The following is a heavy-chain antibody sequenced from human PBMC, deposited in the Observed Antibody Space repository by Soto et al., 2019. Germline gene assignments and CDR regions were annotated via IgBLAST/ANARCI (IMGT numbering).Heavy chain of an antibody. Sequence: QVPLQESGPRLVRPSGTLSLTCTVSRGSISTANWWSWVRQPPGRGLEWIGEIYHSGSTNYNLSLKSRVTLSVDKSKNQFSLRLSSVTAADTAMYYCARRGGGVVLTATTPFDYWGQGTLVTVSS. CDR3: ARRGGGVVLTATTPFDY. CDR1: RGSISTANW. J-gene: IGHJ4*02. V-gene: IGHV4-4*02. CDR2: IYHSGST. D-gene: IGHD2-21*02.